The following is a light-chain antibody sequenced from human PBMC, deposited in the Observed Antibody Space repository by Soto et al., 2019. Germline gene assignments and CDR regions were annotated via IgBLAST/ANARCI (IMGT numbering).Light chain of an antibody. CDR1: SANIGSNY. J-gene: IGLJ2*01. Sequence: QSVLTQPPSVSAAPGQRVTISCSGSSANIGSNYVSWYQHLPGTAPKLVIYDSDRRPSEIPDRFSGSKSGTSATLDITGLQTGGEADYYCGAWDGSLSVVLFGGGTKLTVL. CDR2: DSD. CDR3: GAWDGSLSVVL. V-gene: IGLV1-51*01.